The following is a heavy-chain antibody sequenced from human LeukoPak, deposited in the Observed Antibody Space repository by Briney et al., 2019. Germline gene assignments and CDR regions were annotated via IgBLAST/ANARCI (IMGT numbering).Heavy chain of an antibody. CDR2: IGGSGGST. Sequence: GGSLRLSCAASGFTFSSYAMSWVREAPGKGLEWVSAIGGSGGSTYYADSVKGRFTISIDNSKNTLYLQMNSLRAEDTAVYYCAKDRTNIVVVPAAISTGVYWGQGTLVTRSS. V-gene: IGHV3-23*01. J-gene: IGHJ4*02. D-gene: IGHD2-2*02. CDR3: AKDRTNIVVVPAAISTGVY. CDR1: GFTFSSYA.